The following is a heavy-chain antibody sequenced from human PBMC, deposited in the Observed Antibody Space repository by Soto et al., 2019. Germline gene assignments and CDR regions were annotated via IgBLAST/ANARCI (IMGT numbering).Heavy chain of an antibody. V-gene: IGHV1-58*01. CDR2: IVLGNGNT. J-gene: IGHJ5*02. Sequence: SVKVSCKASGFTFSSSAVQWVRQARGQRLEWIEWIVLGNGNTNYAQKFQERVTITRDMSTSTAYMEVRSLTSEDTAVYYCATRIGNIGWYWLDTWGQGTLVTVSS. D-gene: IGHD6-19*01. CDR3: ATRIGNIGWYWLDT. CDR1: GFTFSSSA.